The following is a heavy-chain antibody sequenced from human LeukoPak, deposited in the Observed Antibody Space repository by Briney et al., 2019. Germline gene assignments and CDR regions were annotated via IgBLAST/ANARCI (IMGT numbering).Heavy chain of an antibody. CDR3: ATYSSSNAREFQY. J-gene: IGHJ1*01. Sequence: GGSLRLSCAASGFTFSSYSMNWVRQAPGKGLEWVSSISSSSSYIYYADSVKGRFTISRDNAKSSLYLQMNSLRAEDTAVYYCATYSSSNAREFQYWGQGTLVTVSS. CDR2: ISSSSSYI. V-gene: IGHV3-21*01. CDR1: GFTFSSYS. D-gene: IGHD2-2*01.